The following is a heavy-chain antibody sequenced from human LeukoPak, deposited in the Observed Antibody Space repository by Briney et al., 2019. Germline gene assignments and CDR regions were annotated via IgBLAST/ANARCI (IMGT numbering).Heavy chain of an antibody. Sequence: LGESLKISCKASGYSFTNYWIGWVRQMPGKGLGWMGIIYPGDSDTRYSPSFQGQVTISADKSISTAYLQWSSLKASDTAMYYCARLTVAASGSYFDLWGRGTLVTVSS. CDR2: IYPGDSDT. V-gene: IGHV5-51*01. J-gene: IGHJ2*01. CDR1: GYSFTNYW. D-gene: IGHD6-19*01. CDR3: ARLTVAASGSYFDL.